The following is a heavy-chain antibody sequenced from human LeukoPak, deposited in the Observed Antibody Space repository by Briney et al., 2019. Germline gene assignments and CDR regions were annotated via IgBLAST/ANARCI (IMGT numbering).Heavy chain of an antibody. D-gene: IGHD3/OR15-3a*01. CDR2: SSSSGTTI. CDR1: GFTFSDYY. CDR3: ARRRDFIDY. J-gene: IGHJ4*02. Sequence: AGGSLRLSCAASGFTFSDYYMSWIRQAPGKGLEWVSYSSSSGTTIYYADSVKGRFAISRDNAKNSLYLQMNSLRAEDTAVYYCARRRDFIDYWGQGTLVTVSS. V-gene: IGHV3-11*01.